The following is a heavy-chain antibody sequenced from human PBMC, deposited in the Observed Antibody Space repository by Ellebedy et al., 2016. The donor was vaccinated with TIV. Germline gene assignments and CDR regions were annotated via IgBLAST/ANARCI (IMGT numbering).Heavy chain of an antibody. D-gene: IGHD3-10*01. CDR1: GYTFTSYY. V-gene: IGHV1-46*01. CDR2: INPSGGSA. Sequence: ASVKVSCXASGYTFTSYYMHWVRQAPGQGLEWMGIINPSGGSASYAQKFQGRVTLTRDTSTSTVYMELSSLRSEDTAMYYCARRERLTYASGLDSWGQGTLVTVSS. J-gene: IGHJ4*02. CDR3: ARRERLTYASGLDS.